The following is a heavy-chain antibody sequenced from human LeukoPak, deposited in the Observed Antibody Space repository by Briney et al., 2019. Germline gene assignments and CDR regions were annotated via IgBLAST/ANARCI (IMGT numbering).Heavy chain of an antibody. CDR1: GGSFSGYY. J-gene: IGHJ4*02. D-gene: IGHD4-11*01. V-gene: IGHV4-59*01. CDR3: ARGYSNSFDY. CDR2: ISYSGNT. Sequence: PSETLSLTCAVYGGSFSGYYWSWIRQPPGKGLEWIGYISYSGNTNYNPSLKSRVTISVDTSKNQFSLKLSSVTAADTAVYYCARGYSNSFDYWGQGTLVTVSS.